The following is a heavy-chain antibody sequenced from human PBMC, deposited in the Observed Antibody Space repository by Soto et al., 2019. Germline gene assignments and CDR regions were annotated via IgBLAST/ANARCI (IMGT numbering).Heavy chain of an antibody. V-gene: IGHV1-2*02. CDR2: IGPESSAT. D-gene: IGHD5-12*01. J-gene: IGHJ4*02. CDR3: GRGRSGQIVVFY. CDR1: GYTFTGRY. Sequence: WASVKVSCKASGYTFTGRYIHWVRQAPEQGPEWMGEIGPESSATRYAQKFQGRVTMTRDMSITTVYMELNNLSPDDTAVYYCGRGRSGQIVVFYWGQGTPVTAPQ.